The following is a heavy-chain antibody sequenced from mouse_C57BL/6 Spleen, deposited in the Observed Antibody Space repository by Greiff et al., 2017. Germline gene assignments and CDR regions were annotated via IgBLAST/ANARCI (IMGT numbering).Heavy chain of an antibody. V-gene: IGHV1-52*01. Sequence: QVQLQQPGAELVRPGSSVKLSCKASGYTFTSYWMHWVKQRPIQGLEWIGNIDPSDSETHYNQKFKDKATLTVDKSSSTAYMQLSSLTSEDSAVYYGARVRLDYAMDYWGQGTSVTVSS. CDR2: IDPSDSET. CDR3: ARVRLDYAMDY. J-gene: IGHJ4*01. CDR1: GYTFTSYW.